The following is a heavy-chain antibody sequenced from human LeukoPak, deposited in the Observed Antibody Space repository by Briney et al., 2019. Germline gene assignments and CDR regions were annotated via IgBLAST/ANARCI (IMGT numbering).Heavy chain of an antibody. D-gene: IGHD2/OR15-2a*01. CDR2: INPNSGGT. J-gene: IGHJ6*03. Sequence: ASVKFSCKASGYTFTGYYMHWVRQAPGQGLEWMGWINPNSGGTNSAQKFQGRVTMTRDTSISTAYMELTRLRSDDTAVYYCVYAPGDYYYYMDVWGKGTTVTVSS. CDR1: GYTFTGYY. CDR3: VYAPGDYYYYMDV. V-gene: IGHV1-2*02.